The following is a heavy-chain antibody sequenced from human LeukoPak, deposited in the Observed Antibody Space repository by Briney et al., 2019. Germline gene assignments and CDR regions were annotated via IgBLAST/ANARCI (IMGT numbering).Heavy chain of an antibody. D-gene: IGHD1-26*01. CDR3: SKSGCHLFPYHHIGG. J-gene: IGHJ6*03. CDR2: IYHSGTT. V-gene: IGHV4-38-2*02. Sequence: SETLSLTCSVSGYSVSSGYFWAWIRQPPGKGLQWMGSIYHSGTTYYNPSLKSRVTISMNTSKNQFSLRLNSVTAASTAVDYCSKSGCHLFPYHHIGGWGKGTTVTVSS. CDR1: GYSVSSGYF.